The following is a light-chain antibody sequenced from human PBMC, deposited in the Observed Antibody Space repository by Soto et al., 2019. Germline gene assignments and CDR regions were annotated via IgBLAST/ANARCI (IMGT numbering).Light chain of an antibody. CDR2: VNIDGSH. CDR3: QTWGTGIRV. CDR1: SRYSNYA. J-gene: IGLJ3*02. V-gene: IGLV4-69*01. Sequence: QSVLTQSPSASASLGASVKLTCTLSSRYSNYAIAWHQQQPEKGPRYLMKVNIDGSHSKGDGIPDRFSGSSSGAERYLTISNLQSEDEVDYYCQTWGTGIRVFGGGTKLTVL.